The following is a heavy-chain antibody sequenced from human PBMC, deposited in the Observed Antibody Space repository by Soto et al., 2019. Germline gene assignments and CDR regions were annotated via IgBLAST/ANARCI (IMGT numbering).Heavy chain of an antibody. D-gene: IGHD3-3*01. CDR1: GGSISSYY. CDR3: ARDQGPRYDFRSGYPTYGMDV. Sequence: PSETLSLTCTVSGGSISSYYWSWIRQPPGKGLEWIGYIYYSGSTNYNPSLKSRVTISVDTSKNQFSLKLSSVTAADTAVYYCARDQGPRYDFRSGYPTYGMDVWGQGTTVTVSS. V-gene: IGHV4-59*01. CDR2: IYYSGST. J-gene: IGHJ6*02.